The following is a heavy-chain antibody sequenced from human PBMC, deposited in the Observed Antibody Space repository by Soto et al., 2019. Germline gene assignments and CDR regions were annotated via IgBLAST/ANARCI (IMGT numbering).Heavy chain of an antibody. Sequence: EVQLVESGGGLVKPGGSLRLSCAASGFTISGAWMNWVRQAPGKGLEWVGRIKTKTQGETTDYAAPVKGRFTISRDDSENTLSLHRTSLKIEDKAVDYCTTGSVERYWGQGTLVTVSS. D-gene: IGHD1-26*01. CDR2: IKTKTQGETT. CDR3: TTGSVERY. J-gene: IGHJ4*02. CDR1: GFTISGAW. V-gene: IGHV3-15*07.